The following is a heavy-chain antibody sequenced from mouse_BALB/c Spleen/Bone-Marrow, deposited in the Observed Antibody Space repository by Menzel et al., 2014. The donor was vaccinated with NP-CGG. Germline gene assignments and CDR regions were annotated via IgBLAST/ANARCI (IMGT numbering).Heavy chain of an antibody. CDR1: GYSFTGYY. CDR2: ISCYKGAT. Sequence: LVKTGASVKISCKASGYSFTGYYMHWVKQSLGQSLEWIGYISCYKGATSYNQKFKGKATFTMDTSSSTAYMQFNSLTSEDAAVYYCARSDFDYWGQGTTLTVSS. J-gene: IGHJ2*01. CDR3: ARSDFDY. V-gene: IGHV1S34*01.